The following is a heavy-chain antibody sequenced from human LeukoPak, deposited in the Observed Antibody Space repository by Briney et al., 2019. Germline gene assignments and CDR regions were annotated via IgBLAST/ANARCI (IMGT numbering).Heavy chain of an antibody. CDR1: GFTFSTYG. J-gene: IGHJ2*01. D-gene: IGHD7-27*01. CDR2: ITGSSTWT. Sequence: GGSLRLSCEASGFTFSTYGMTCVRQAPGKGLEWVSGITGSSTWTYYADSVKGRFTISRDNSNNTLHLQMNSLRAEDTDIYYCARELVSLGTGYFDLWGRGTLVTVSS. CDR3: ARELVSLGTGYFDL. V-gene: IGHV3-23*01.